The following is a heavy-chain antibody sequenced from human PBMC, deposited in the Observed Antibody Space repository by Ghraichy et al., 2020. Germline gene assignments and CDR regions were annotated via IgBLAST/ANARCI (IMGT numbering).Heavy chain of an antibody. CDR1: GLTFSSYW. CDR3: STSPRADRGNY. J-gene: IGHJ4*02. CDR2: IKTDGSTT. V-gene: IGHV3-74*01. Sequence: GGYPRLSCAASGLTFSSYWMHWVRQAPGKGLEWVSHIKTDGSTTNYADSVRGRFTISRDNAKNTLYLQMNSLRADDTAVYYCSTSPRADRGNYWGQGTLVTVSS. D-gene: IGHD3-10*01.